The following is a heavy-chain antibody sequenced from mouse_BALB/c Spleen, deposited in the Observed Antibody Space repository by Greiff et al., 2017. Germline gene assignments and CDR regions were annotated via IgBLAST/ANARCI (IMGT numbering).Heavy chain of an antibody. CDR1: GFSLSRYS. J-gene: IGHJ2*01. D-gene: IGHD2-2*01. V-gene: IGHV2-9*02. Sequence: VKLVESGPGLVAPSQSLSITCTVSGFSLSRYSVHWVRQPPGKGLEWLGVIWAGGSTNYNSALMSRLSISKDNSKSQVFLKMNSLQTDDTAMYYCAREYGFLYYFDYWGQGTTLTVSS. CDR2: IWAGGST. CDR3: AREYGFLYYFDY.